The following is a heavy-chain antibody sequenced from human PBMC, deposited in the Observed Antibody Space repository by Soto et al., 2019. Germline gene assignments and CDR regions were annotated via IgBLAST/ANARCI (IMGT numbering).Heavy chain of an antibody. CDR2: FNPNSGDT. V-gene: IGHV1-2*02. J-gene: IGHJ4*02. D-gene: IGHD6-19*01. CDR1: GYTFTAYS. Sequence: ASVKVSCKASGYTFTAYSMHWVRQAPGQGLEWIGWFNPNSGDTVYAEKFQGRVTLTRDTSTSTAYMELSSLRSDDTALYYCAREASAVLALDYLGQGTLVTVSS. CDR3: AREASAVLALDY.